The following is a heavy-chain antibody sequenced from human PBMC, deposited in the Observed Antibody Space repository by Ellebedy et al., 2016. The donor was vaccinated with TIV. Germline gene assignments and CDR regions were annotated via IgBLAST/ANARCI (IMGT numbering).Heavy chain of an antibody. Sequence: SETLSLXCAVYGGSFSGYYWSWIRQPPGKGLEWIGEINHYGSTNYNPSLKSRVTISVDTSKNQISLNLSSVTAADTAVYYCARKSGGLRDWGQGTLVTVSS. J-gene: IGHJ4*02. CDR1: GGSFSGYY. CDR2: INHYGST. D-gene: IGHD2-15*01. CDR3: ARKSGGLRD. V-gene: IGHV4-34*01.